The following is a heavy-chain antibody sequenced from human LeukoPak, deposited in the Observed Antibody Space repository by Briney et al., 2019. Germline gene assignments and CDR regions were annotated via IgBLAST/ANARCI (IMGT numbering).Heavy chain of an antibody. CDR3: ARQLPNYYYYYYMDV. D-gene: IGHD1-26*01. J-gene: IGHJ6*03. CDR1: GGSISSSSYY. CDR2: ICYSGST. Sequence: SETLSLTCTVSGGSISSSSYYWGWIRQPPGKGLEWIGSICYSGSTYYNPSLKSRVTISVDTSKNQFSLKLSSVTAADTAAYYCARQLPNYYYYYYMDVWGKGTTVTVSS. V-gene: IGHV4-39*01.